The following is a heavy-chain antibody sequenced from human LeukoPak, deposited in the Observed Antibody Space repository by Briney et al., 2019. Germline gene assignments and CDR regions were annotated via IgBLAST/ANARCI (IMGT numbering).Heavy chain of an antibody. V-gene: IGHV3-21*01. CDR1: RFTFSTYA. CDR3: ARDSAYPDAFDI. Sequence: SGGSLRLSCAASRFTFSTYAMNWVRQAPGKGLEWVSSISSSSSYIYYADSVKGRFTISRDNAKNSLYLQMNSLRAEDTAVYYCARDSAYPDAFDIWGQGTMVTVSS. D-gene: IGHD2-21*01. CDR2: ISSSSSYI. J-gene: IGHJ3*02.